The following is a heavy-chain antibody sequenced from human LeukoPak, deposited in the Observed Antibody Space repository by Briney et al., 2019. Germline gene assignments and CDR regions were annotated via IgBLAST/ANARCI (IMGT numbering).Heavy chain of an antibody. D-gene: IGHD1-1*01. CDR2: IYSGGST. V-gene: IGHV3-53*01. J-gene: IGHJ3*02. CDR3: ARDVGLQLERTLSAFDI. CDR1: GFTVSSNY. Sequence: GGSLRLSCAASGFTVSSNYMSWVRQAPGKGLEWVSVIYSGGSTYYADSVKGRFTISRDNSKNTLYLQMNSLRAEDTAVYYCARDVGLQLERTLSAFDIWGQGTMVTVSS.